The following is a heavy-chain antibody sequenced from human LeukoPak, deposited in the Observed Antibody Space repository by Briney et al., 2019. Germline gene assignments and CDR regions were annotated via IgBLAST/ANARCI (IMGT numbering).Heavy chain of an antibody. CDR1: GFTFSSYA. CDR3: AKELVAVAGDRGVDY. Sequence: HAGGSLRLSCAASGFTFSSYAMSWVRQAPGKGLEWVSGVSRSGGSTYYADSVKGRFTISRDNSKNTLYLQMNSLRAEDTAVYYCAKELVAVAGDRGVDYWGQGTLVTVSS. J-gene: IGHJ4*02. V-gene: IGHV3-23*01. CDR2: VSRSGGST. D-gene: IGHD6-19*01.